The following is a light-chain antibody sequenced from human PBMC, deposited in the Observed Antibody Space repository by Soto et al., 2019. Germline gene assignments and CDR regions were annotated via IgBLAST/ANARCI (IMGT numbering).Light chain of an antibody. Sequence: DIQMTQSPSTLSASVGDRVTITCRASQSISNWLAWYQQKPGKAPKLLIYKASSLESGVPSRFSGSGSGTEFTLTISSLQPDDFATYYCQQYNIYCTFGQGTKVEL. CDR3: QQYNIYCT. CDR1: QSISNW. V-gene: IGKV1-5*03. J-gene: IGKJ1*01. CDR2: KAS.